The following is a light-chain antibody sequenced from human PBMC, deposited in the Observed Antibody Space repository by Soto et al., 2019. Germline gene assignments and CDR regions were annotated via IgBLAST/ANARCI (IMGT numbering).Light chain of an antibody. V-gene: IGKV1-5*01. CDR3: QQYYSYWT. J-gene: IGKJ1*01. CDR2: DAS. CDR1: QRIGRW. Sequence: DIQMTQSPSTLSASVGDAVTVTCRASQRIGRWLAWYQQKPGKAPKLLIFDASTLENGVPARFSGSRSGPEFSLTISSLQADDFATYYCQQYYSYWTFGQGTKVDIK.